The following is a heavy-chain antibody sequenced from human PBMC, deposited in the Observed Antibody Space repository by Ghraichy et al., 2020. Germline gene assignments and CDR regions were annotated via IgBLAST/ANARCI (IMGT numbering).Heavy chain of an antibody. D-gene: IGHD3-10*01. V-gene: IGHV3-21*01. CDR2: ISSSSSYI. CDR1: GFTFSSYS. Sequence: GGSLRLSCAASGFTFSSYSMNWVRQAPGKGLEWVSSISSSSSYIYYADSVKGRFTISRDNAKNSLYLQMNSLRAEDTAVYYCARERGFSDEYWFDPWGQGTLVTVSS. CDR3: ARERGFSDEYWFDP. J-gene: IGHJ5*02.